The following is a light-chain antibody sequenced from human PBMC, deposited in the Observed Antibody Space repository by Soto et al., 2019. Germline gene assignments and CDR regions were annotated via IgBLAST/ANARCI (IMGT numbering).Light chain of an antibody. V-gene: IGKV3-20*01. Sequence: EIVMTQSPATLSVSPGERATLSCRASQSVSSNLAWYQQKPGQAPRLLIYAASSRATGIPGRFSGSGSGTDFTLTVSRLEPEDFAVYYCQQYGNSPAITFGQGTRLEIK. CDR3: QQYGNSPAIT. CDR2: AAS. J-gene: IGKJ5*01. CDR1: QSVSSN.